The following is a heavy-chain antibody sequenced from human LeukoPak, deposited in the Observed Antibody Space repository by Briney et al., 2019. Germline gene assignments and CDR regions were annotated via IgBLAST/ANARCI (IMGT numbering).Heavy chain of an antibody. Sequence: SETLSLTCTVSGGSISSYYWSWIRQPAGKGLEWIGRIYTSGSTNYNPSLKSRVTMSVDTSKNQFSLKLSSVTAADTAVYYCARGGYSGYDYYYYGMDVWGQGTTVTVSS. V-gene: IGHV4-4*07. CDR2: IYTSGST. D-gene: IGHD5-12*01. CDR1: GGSISSYY. J-gene: IGHJ6*02. CDR3: ARGGYSGYDYYYYGMDV.